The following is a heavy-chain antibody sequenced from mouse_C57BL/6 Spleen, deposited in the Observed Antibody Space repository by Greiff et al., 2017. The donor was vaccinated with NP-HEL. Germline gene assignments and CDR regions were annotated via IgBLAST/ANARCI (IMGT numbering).Heavy chain of an antibody. CDR1: GYTFTDYN. V-gene: IGHV1-18*01. J-gene: IGHJ1*03. CDR2: INPNNGGT. Sequence: EVKLQESGPELVKPGASVKIPCKASGYTFTDYNMDWVKQSHGKSLEWIGDINPNNGGTIYNQKFKGKATLTVDKSSSTAYMELRSLTSEDTAVYYCARYHYGSPWYFDVWGTGTTVTVSS. CDR3: ARYHYGSPWYFDV. D-gene: IGHD1-1*01.